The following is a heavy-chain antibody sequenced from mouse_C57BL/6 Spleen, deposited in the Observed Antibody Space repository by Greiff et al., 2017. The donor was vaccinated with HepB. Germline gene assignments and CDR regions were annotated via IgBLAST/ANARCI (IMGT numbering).Heavy chain of an antibody. CDR1: GYSITSGYY. Sequence: DVQLQESGPGLVKPSQSLSLTCSVTGYSITSGYYWNWIRQFPGNKLEWMGYISYDGSNNYNPSLKNRISLTRDTSKNQFFLKLNSVTTEDTATYYCARKSYYYGTFAYWGQGTLVTVSA. D-gene: IGHD1-1*01. CDR3: ARKSYYYGTFAY. J-gene: IGHJ3*01. CDR2: ISYDGSN. V-gene: IGHV3-6*01.